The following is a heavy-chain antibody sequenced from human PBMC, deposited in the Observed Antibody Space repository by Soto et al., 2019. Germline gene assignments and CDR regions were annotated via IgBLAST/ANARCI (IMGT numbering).Heavy chain of an antibody. Sequence: ASVKVSCKASGYTFTSCGISWVRRAPGQGLEWMGWVSPYNGNTNYAQKLQGRVTVTTDTSTSTAYMELRSLTSDDTAVYYCARDLDGSGSYFTGYWGKGTLVTVSS. CDR3: ARDLDGSGSYFTGY. V-gene: IGHV1-18*01. CDR1: GYTFTSCG. CDR2: VSPYNGNT. D-gene: IGHD3-10*01. J-gene: IGHJ4*02.